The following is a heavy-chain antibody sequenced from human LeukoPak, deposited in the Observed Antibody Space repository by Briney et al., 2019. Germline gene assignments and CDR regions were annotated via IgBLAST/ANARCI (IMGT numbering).Heavy chain of an antibody. J-gene: IGHJ4*02. CDR2: IGSTGSYI. CDR3: ARDVLQYNYAFGY. V-gene: IGHV3-21*01. Sequence: TGMSLRLSCAGSGFTFNNYCMSWVRQAPGRGLEWVSSIGSTGSYIYYADSVKGRFTISRDNAKNSLFLQMNSLRAEDTAVYYCARDVLQYNYAFGYWGQGTLVTVSS. D-gene: IGHD5-18*01. CDR1: GFTFNNYC.